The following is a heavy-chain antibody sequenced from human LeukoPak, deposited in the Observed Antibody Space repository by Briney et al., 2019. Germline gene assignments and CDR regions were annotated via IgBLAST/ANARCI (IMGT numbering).Heavy chain of an antibody. CDR2: ICPGDSDT. CDR3: ARQDYDFWSGYPAQGAFDI. CDR1: GYSFTSYW. Sequence: GESLKISCKGSGYSFTSYWIGWVRQMPGKGLEWMGIICPGDSDTRYSPSFQGQVTISADKSISTAYLQWSSLKASDTAMYYCARQDYDFWSGYPAQGAFDIWGQGTMVTVSS. V-gene: IGHV5-51*01. D-gene: IGHD3-3*01. J-gene: IGHJ3*02.